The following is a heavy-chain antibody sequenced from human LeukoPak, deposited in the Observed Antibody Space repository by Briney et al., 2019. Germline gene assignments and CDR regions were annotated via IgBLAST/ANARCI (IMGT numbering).Heavy chain of an antibody. CDR2: LSGNT. CDR1: GFIFNTYG. Sequence: GGSLRLSCAASGFIFNTYGTSWVRQAPGKGLEWVSALSGNTYYADSVKGRFTISTDSSKNTLFLQMNSLRAEDTAVYYCAKLHDFWSGYDDYWGQGTLVTVSS. J-gene: IGHJ4*02. CDR3: AKLHDFWSGYDDY. D-gene: IGHD3-3*01. V-gene: IGHV3-23*01.